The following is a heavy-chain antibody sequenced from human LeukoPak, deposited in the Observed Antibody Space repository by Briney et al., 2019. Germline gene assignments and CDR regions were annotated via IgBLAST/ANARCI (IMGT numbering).Heavy chain of an antibody. CDR2: ISYDGSNK. J-gene: IGHJ6*03. CDR1: GFTLSSYA. V-gene: IGHV3-30*04. D-gene: IGHD2-15*01. CDR3: AREGGYCSGGSCYGGGYYYYYMDV. Sequence: PGGSLSLSWAPSGFTLSSYAMHWVRKAQGKGLEWVAVISYDGSNKYYADSVKGRFTISRDNSKNALYLQMNSLRAEDTAVYYCAREGGYCSGGSCYGGGYYYYYMDVWGKGTTVTVSS.